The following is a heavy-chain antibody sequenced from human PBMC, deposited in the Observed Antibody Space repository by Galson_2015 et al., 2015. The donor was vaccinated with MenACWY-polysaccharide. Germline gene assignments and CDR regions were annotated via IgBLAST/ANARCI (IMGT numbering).Heavy chain of an antibody. Sequence: QSGAEVKKPGESLKISCKGSGYTFTNNWIGWVRQMPGKGLEWMGIVFPDDSDTRYNPSFQGQVTISVDKSISTAYLQWSSLKASDTAMYYCARRESSGLNGMDVWGQGTTVTVSS. J-gene: IGHJ6*02. CDR1: GYTFTNNW. CDR2: VFPDDSDT. V-gene: IGHV5-51*01. CDR3: ARRESSGLNGMDV. D-gene: IGHD6-19*01.